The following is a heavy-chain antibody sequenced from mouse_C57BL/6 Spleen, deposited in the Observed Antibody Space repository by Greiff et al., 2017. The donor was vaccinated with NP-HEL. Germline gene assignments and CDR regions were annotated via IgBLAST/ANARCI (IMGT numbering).Heavy chain of an antibody. V-gene: IGHV1-52*01. Sequence: VQLQQSGAELVRPGSSVKLSCKASGYTFTSYWMHWVKQRPIQGLEWIGNIDPSDSETHYNQKFKDKATLTVDKSSSTAYMQLSSLTSEDSAVYYCAASYYGSSSHLYFDYWGQGTTRTVSS. CDR2: IDPSDSET. CDR1: GYTFTSYW. CDR3: AASYYGSSSHLYFDY. D-gene: IGHD1-1*01. J-gene: IGHJ2*01.